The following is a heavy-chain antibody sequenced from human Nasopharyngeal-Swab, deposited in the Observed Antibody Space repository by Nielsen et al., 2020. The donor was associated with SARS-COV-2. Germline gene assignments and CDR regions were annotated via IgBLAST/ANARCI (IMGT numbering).Heavy chain of an antibody. CDR1: GFTFSSYA. Sequence: GESLKISCAASGFTFSSYAMHWVRQAPGKGLEWVAVISYDGSNKYYADSVKGRLTISRDNSKNTLYLQMNSLRAEDTAVYYCARIRYSGSYVVDYWGQGTLVTVSS. D-gene: IGHD1-26*01. CDR2: ISYDGSNK. CDR3: ARIRYSGSYVVDY. V-gene: IGHV3-30*04. J-gene: IGHJ4*02.